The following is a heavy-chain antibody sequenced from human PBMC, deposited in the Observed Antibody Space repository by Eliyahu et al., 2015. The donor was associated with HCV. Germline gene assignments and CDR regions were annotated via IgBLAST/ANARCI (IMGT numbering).Heavy chain of an antibody. V-gene: IGHV1-8*01. CDR2: MNPSSGRS. CDR3: ARDYYILGTSSNWLDP. J-gene: IGHJ5*02. CDR1: GYTFTTYD. D-gene: IGHD3-9*01. Sequence: QVQLVQSGAEVKKPGASVMVSCEASGYTFTTYDINWVRQAPGQGLEWMGWMNPSSGRSAYAPKFQGRLTMTRXTSISTAYMELSSLRSEDTAVYFCARDYYILGTSSNWLDPWGQGTLVTVSS.